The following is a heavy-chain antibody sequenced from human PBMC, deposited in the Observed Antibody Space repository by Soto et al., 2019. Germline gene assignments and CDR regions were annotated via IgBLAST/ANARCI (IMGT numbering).Heavy chain of an antibody. D-gene: IGHD3-10*01. Sequence: EVQLVESGGGLVQPGGSLRLSCAASGFTVSSNYMSWVRQAPGKGLEWVSVIYSGGSTYYADSVKARFTISRDNSKNTLYLQMNSLRAEDTAVYYCARGATYGSGSHIDYWGQGTLVTVSS. J-gene: IGHJ4*02. CDR3: ARGATYGSGSHIDY. V-gene: IGHV3-66*01. CDR1: GFTVSSNY. CDR2: IYSGGST.